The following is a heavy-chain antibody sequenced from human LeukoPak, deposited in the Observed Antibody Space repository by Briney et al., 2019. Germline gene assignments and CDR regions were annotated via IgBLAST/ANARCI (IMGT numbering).Heavy chain of an antibody. CDR1: GFTLSSYS. Sequence: GGTLRLSCAASGFTLSSYSMHWVRQAPGKGLEFVSAISKNGRNTYYGNSMKGRFTISRDISKNTLYLQMGSLRPEDMAVYYCARVDSGSACASWGQGILVTVSS. CDR3: ARVDSGSACAS. D-gene: IGHD6-19*01. J-gene: IGHJ1*01. CDR2: ISKNGRNT. V-gene: IGHV3-64*01.